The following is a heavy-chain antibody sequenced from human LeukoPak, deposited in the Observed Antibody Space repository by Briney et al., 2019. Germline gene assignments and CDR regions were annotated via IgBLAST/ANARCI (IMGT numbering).Heavy chain of an antibody. D-gene: IGHD2-2*01. CDR1: GFTFSSYA. CDR3: ARSPTSWYFDY. CDR2: IRYHGSDK. V-gene: IGHV3-30*04. Sequence: PGGSLRLSCAASGFTFSSYAMHWVRQAPGKGLEWVAFIRYHGSDKYYADSVKGRFTISRDNSKNTLYLQMNSLRPEDTSVYYCARSPTSWYFDYWGQGTLVTVSS. J-gene: IGHJ4*02.